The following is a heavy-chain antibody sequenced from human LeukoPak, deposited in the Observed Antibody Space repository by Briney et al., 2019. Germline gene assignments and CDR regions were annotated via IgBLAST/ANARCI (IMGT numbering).Heavy chain of an antibody. CDR2: ISAYNGNT. D-gene: IGHD3-10*01. V-gene: IGHV1-18*01. CDR1: GYTFTSYG. CDR3: ARDSLWFGEYPTGY. Sequence: ASVKVSCKASGYTFTSYGISWVRQAPGQGLEWMGWISAYNGNTNYAQKLQGRVTMTTDTSTSTAYMELRSLRSDDTAVYYRARDSLWFGEYPTGYWGQGTLVTVSS. J-gene: IGHJ4*02.